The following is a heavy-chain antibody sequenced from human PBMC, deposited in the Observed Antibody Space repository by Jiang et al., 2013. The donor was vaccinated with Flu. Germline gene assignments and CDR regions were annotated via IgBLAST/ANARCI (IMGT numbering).Heavy chain of an antibody. CDR2: ISYDGSNK. V-gene: IGHV3-30*18. D-gene: IGHD2-8*01. CDR1: GFTFSSYG. Sequence: ASGFTFSSYGMHWVRQAPGKGLEWVAVISYDGSNKYYADSVKGRFTISRDNSKNTLYLQMNSLRAEDTAVYYCAKDLMVYAKDYYYMDVWGKGTTVTVSS. J-gene: IGHJ6*03. CDR3: AKDLMVYAKDYYYMDV.